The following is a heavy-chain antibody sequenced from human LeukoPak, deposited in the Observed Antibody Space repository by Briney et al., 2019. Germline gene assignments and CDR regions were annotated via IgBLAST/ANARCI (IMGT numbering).Heavy chain of an antibody. CDR1: GGSISSHH. CDR3: ARHLDIAAPDY. V-gene: IGHV4-59*08. J-gene: IGHJ4*02. CDR2: IYYSGST. Sequence: PSETLSLTCTVSGGSISSHHWSWIRQPPGKGLEWIGYIYYSGSTNYKPSLKSRVTISVDTSKNQFSLKLTSVTAADTAVYYCARHLDIAAPDYWGQGTLVTVSS. D-gene: IGHD6-6*01.